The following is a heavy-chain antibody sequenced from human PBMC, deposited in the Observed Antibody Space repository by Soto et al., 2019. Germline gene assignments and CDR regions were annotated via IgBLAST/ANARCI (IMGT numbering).Heavy chain of an antibody. CDR1: GYTFTSYA. D-gene: IGHD3-22*01. CDR3: ARVSYYDSSGYPPFDY. V-gene: IGHV1-3*01. CDR2: INAGNGNT. J-gene: IGHJ4*02. Sequence: EASVKVSCKASGYTFTSYAMHWVRQAPGQRLGWMGWINAGNGNTKYSQKFQGRVTITRDTSASTAYMELSSLRSEDTAVYYCARVSYYDSSGYPPFDYWGQGTLVTV.